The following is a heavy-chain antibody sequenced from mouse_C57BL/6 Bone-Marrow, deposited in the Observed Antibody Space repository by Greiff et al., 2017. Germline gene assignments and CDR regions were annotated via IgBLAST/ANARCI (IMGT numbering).Heavy chain of an antibody. J-gene: IGHJ4*01. D-gene: IGHD2-5*01. CDR1: GYTFTSYW. V-gene: IGHV1-69*01. CDR2: IDPSDSYT. Sequence: QVQLQQPGAELVMPGASVKLSCKASGYTFTSYWMHWVKQRPGQGLEWIGEIDPSDSYTNYNQKFKGKSTLTVDKSSSTAYMQLSSLTSEDSAVXYGARGNSKGGYAMDYWGQGTSVTVSA. CDR3: ARGNSKGGYAMDY.